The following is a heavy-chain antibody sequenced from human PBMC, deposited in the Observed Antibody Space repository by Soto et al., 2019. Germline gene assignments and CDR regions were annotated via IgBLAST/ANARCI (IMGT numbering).Heavy chain of an antibody. J-gene: IGHJ4*02. CDR2: ITDSSDTV. D-gene: IGHD3-16*01. Sequence: SLRLSCVASGFSFSNYNMNWVRQAPGKGLEWVSYITDSSDTVHYAHSVRGRFTISRDNAENSLSLQLNSLRAEDTALYYCAISQNRGGRTTFIYWGQGTQVTVSS. CDR1: GFSFSNYN. CDR3: AISQNRGGRTTFIY. V-gene: IGHV3-48*01.